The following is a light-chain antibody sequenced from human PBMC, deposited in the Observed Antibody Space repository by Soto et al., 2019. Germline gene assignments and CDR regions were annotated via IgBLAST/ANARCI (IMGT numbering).Light chain of an antibody. CDR2: DVS. CDR1: SSDVGGYNY. J-gene: IGLJ1*01. V-gene: IGLV2-11*01. CDR3: CSYAGSYTYV. Sequence: ALTQPRSVSGSPGQSVTISCTGTSSDVGGYNYVSWYQQHPGKAPKLMIYDVSKRPSGVPDRFSGSKSGNTASLTISGLQAEDEADYYCCSYAGSYTYVFGTGTKVTVL.